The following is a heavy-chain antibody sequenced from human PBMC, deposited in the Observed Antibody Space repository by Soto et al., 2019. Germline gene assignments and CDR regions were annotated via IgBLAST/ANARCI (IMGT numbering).Heavy chain of an antibody. CDR2: ISYDGSNK. CDR1: GFTLSSYA. D-gene: IGHD1-26*01. CDR3: ASIVGATLGSGHY. V-gene: IGHV3-30-3*01. J-gene: IGHJ4*02. Sequence: QVQLVESGGGVVQAGRSLRLSCAASGFTLSSYAMHWVRQAPGKGLEWVVVISYDGSNKYYADSVKGRFTISRDNSKNTLYLQMNSLRAEDTAVYYCASIVGATLGSGHYWGQGTLVTVPS.